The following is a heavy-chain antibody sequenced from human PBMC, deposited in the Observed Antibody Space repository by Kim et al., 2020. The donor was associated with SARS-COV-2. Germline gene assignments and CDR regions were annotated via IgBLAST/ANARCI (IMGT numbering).Heavy chain of an antibody. Sequence: SETLSLTCAVSGGSISSSNWWSWVRQPPGKGLEWIGEIYHSGSTNYNPSLKSRVTISVDKSKNQFSLKLSSVTAADTAVYYCARGHRGIVVVPAAIVLDKDGLLRSNWCDPWGQGTLVTVSS. CDR2: IYHSGST. J-gene: IGHJ5*02. V-gene: IGHV4-4*02. D-gene: IGHD2-2*02. CDR3: ARGHRGIVVVPAAIVLDKDGLLRSNWCDP. CDR1: GGSISSSNW.